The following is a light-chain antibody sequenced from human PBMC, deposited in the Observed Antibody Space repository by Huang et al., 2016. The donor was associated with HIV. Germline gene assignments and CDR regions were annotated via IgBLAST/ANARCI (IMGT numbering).Light chain of an antibody. V-gene: IGKV1-39*01. J-gene: IGKJ3*01. Sequence: DIQMTQSPSSLSASVGDRVTIPCRASPSSSRYLNWYQQTQGQAPKLLLYAEASLQSGVPSRFSGSGSATDFTLTINTLQPEDFATYYCQQSYSIPRTFGPGTIVDIK. CDR2: AEA. CDR3: QQSYSIPRT. CDR1: PSSSRY.